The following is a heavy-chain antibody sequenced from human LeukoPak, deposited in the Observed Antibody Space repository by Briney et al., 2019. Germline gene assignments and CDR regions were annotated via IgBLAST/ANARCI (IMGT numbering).Heavy chain of an antibody. J-gene: IGHJ4*02. Sequence: GGSLRLSCTVSGFDFNSYWMSWVRQAPGKGLERVANIKEDATAKFYLDSVEGRFTISRDNANNALYLQMNSLRAEDTAVYYCARDAPAGEKPEYFFDYWGQGTLVTVSS. CDR3: ARDAPAGEKPEYFFDY. V-gene: IGHV3-7*01. CDR2: IKEDATAK. CDR1: GFDFNSYW.